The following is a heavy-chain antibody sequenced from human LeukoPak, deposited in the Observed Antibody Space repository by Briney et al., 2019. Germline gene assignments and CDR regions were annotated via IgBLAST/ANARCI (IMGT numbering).Heavy chain of an antibody. CDR2: IAYDGNNQ. J-gene: IGHJ4*02. CDR1: GFTFSSYG. V-gene: IGHV3-30*02. CDR3: ARDSSSWYYRLDY. Sequence: PGGSLRLSCAVSGFTFSSYGMHWVRQAPGKGLEWVAFIAYDGNNQYYADSVKGRFTISRDNAKNSLYLQMNSLRAEDTAVYYCARDSSSWYYRLDYWGQGTLVTVSS. D-gene: IGHD6-13*01.